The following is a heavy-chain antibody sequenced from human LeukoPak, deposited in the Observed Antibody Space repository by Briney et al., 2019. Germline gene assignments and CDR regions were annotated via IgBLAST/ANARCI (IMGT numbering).Heavy chain of an antibody. Sequence: PGGSLRLSCAASGFTFSSYSMNWVRQAPGKGLEWVSYISSSSSTIYYADSVKGRFTISRDNAKNSLYLQMNSLRAEDTAVYYCARDGFLEWLEGDQYYYYYMDVWGKGTTVTVSS. CDR1: GFTFSSYS. J-gene: IGHJ6*03. CDR2: ISSSSSTI. CDR3: ARDGFLEWLEGDQYYYYYMDV. D-gene: IGHD3-3*01. V-gene: IGHV3-48*01.